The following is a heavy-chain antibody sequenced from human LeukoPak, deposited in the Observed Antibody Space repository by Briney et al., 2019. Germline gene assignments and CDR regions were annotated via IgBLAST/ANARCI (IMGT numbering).Heavy chain of an antibody. CDR1: GFSFSNNW. Sequence: PGGSLRLSCAASGFSFSNNWMSWVRQAPGKGLEWVANIKQDGSDTFYVDSVKGRFTISRDNAKNSLYLQMNSLRAGDTAVYYCARGGTTVTEDFDYWGQGTLVTVSS. CDR3: ARGGTTVTEDFDY. D-gene: IGHD4-17*01. V-gene: IGHV3-7*05. CDR2: IKQDGSDT. J-gene: IGHJ4*02.